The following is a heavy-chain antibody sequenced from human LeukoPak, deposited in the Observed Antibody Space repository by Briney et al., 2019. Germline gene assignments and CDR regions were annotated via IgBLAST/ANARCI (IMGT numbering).Heavy chain of an antibody. CDR2: IYYSGST. J-gene: IGHJ4*02. CDR1: GGSISSYY. D-gene: IGHD2-15*01. Sequence: SETLSLTCTVSGGSISSYYWSWIRQPPGKGLEWIGYIYYSGSTNYNPSLKSRVTISVDTSKNQFSLKLSSVTAADTAVYYCAKDLARGLDYWGQGTLVTVSS. CDR3: AKDLARGLDY. V-gene: IGHV4-59*01.